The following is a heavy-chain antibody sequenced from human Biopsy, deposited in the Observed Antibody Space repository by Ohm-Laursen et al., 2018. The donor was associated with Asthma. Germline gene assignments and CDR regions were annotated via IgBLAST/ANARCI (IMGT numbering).Heavy chain of an antibody. V-gene: IGHV3-30*04. CDR2: ISYDGRNT. Sequence: SLRLSCAASGFTFDNYTMHWVRQAPGKGLEWVTIISYDGRNTYYADSVEGRFTISRDNSKNTLFLQMSSLKPEDTAVYYCARGGLHFYEYYGMDVWGQGTTVTVSS. J-gene: IGHJ6*02. D-gene: IGHD2/OR15-2a*01. CDR1: GFTFDNYT. CDR3: ARGGLHFYEYYGMDV.